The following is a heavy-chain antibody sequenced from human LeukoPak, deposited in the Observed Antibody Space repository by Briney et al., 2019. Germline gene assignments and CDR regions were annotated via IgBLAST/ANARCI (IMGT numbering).Heavy chain of an antibody. D-gene: IGHD2-15*01. Sequence: SETLSLTCTVSGGSISSSSYYWGWIRQPPGKGLEWIGSIYYSGSIYYNPSLKSRVTISVGTSKNQFSLNLSSVTAADTAVYYCARGVVPTGDYWGQGTLVTVSS. CDR3: ARGVVPTGDY. CDR1: GGSISSSSYY. V-gene: IGHV4-39*07. CDR2: IYYSGSI. J-gene: IGHJ4*02.